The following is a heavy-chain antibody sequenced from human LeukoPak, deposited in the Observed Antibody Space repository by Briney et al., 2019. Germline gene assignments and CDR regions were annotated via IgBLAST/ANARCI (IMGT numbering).Heavy chain of an antibody. V-gene: IGHV4-39*07. CDR3: ARNGGHNQEH. CDR2: IYYSGST. D-gene: IGHD1-1*01. Sequence: SETLSLTCTVSGGSISSSSYYWGWIRQPPGKGLEWIGSIYYSGSTYYNPSLKSRVTISVDTSKNQFSLKLISVTAADTAVYFCARNGGHNQEHWGQGTLVTVSS. J-gene: IGHJ4*02. CDR1: GGSISSSSYY.